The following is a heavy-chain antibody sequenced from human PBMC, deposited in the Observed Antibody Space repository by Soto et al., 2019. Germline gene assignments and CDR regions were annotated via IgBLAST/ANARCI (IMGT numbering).Heavy chain of an antibody. CDR1: GGTVSSYA. D-gene: IGHD4-17*01. CDR2: INPIFGTA. Sequence: QVQLVQSGAEVQKPGSSGKVSCKASGGTVSSYAISWVRQAPGQGLEWMGGINPIFGTANYAQKFQGRVTMTADESTSKAYMELCSLRSEDTAVYDGARDSGGTTVAFGMDVWGQGTTVTVSS. CDR3: ARDSGGTTVAFGMDV. V-gene: IGHV1-69*01. J-gene: IGHJ6*02.